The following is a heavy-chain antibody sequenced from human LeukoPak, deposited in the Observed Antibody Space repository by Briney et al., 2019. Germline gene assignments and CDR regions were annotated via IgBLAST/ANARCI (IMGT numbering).Heavy chain of an antibody. Sequence: SETLSLTCAVYGGSFSGYYWSWIRQPPGKGLEWIGEINHSGSTNYNPSLKSRVTISVDTSKNQFSPKLSSVTAADTAVYYCARDGEFRYYYDSSGYYFDYWGQGTLVTVSS. D-gene: IGHD3-22*01. CDR3: ARDGEFRYYYDSSGYYFDY. V-gene: IGHV4-34*01. CDR2: INHSGST. CDR1: GGSFSGYY. J-gene: IGHJ4*02.